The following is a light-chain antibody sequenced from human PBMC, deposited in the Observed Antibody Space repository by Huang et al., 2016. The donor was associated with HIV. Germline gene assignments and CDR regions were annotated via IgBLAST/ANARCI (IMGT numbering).Light chain of an antibody. J-gene: IGKJ2*01. CDR1: QSVNNN. Sequence: EIVMTQSPATLSVSPGERATLFGRASQSVNNNLAWYQQKHGQAPRLLMYGASTRATGISARFSGSGSGTEFTLTISRLQPEDFALYYCQQYNSRYTFGQGTKVEIK. CDR2: GAS. CDR3: QQYNSRYT. V-gene: IGKV3-15*01.